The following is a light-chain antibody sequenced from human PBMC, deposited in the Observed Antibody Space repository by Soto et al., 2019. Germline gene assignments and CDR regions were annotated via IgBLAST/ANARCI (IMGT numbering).Light chain of an antibody. CDR2: GAS. Sequence: VSISGNLSQSVSSSYLTWYQQKPGQAPRLLIYGASTRATSIPARFSGSGSGTDFTLTISSLQPEDYAAYYRSQHYIFSASGQGTQVDIK. V-gene: IGKV3D-7*01. CDR3: SQHYIFSA. J-gene: IGKJ1*01. CDR1: QSVSSSY.